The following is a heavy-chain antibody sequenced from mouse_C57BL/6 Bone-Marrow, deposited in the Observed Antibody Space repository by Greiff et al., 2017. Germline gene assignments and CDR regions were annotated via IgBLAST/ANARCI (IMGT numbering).Heavy chain of an antibody. V-gene: IGHV5-6*01. D-gene: IGHD3-2*02. Sequence: VQLKESGGDLVKPGGSLKLSCAASGFTFSSYGMSWVRQTPDKRLEWVATFSSGGSYTYSPDSVKGRFTISIDNAKNTLYLHMSILKSKDTAMYYCARHDAWLSLRSYYFYYWGQGTTLTVSS. J-gene: IGHJ2*01. CDR2: FSSGGSYT. CDR3: ARHDAWLSLRSYYFYY. CDR1: GFTFSSYG.